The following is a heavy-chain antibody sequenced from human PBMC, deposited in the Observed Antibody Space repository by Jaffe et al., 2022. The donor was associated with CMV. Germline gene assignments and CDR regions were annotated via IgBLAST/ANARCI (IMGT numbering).Heavy chain of an antibody. V-gene: IGHV3-23*04. J-gene: IGHJ2*01. D-gene: IGHD3-16*02. Sequence: EVQLAESGGGLVQPGESLRLSCEASGFMFSKYAMTWVRQAPGKGLEWVSATGGSGESTYYAESVRGRFTISRDNSKNTLYLQMNSLRVEDTAVYFCAKDPGTSFWYFDVWGRGTLVTVSS. CDR2: TGGSGEST. CDR3: AKDPGTSFWYFDV. CDR1: GFMFSKYA.